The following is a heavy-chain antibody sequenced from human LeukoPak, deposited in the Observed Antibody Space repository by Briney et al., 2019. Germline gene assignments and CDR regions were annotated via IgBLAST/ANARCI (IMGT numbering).Heavy chain of an antibody. J-gene: IGHJ5*02. CDR2: ISDSGNTF. V-gene: IGHV3-48*03. CDR1: TFTLSGCE. D-gene: IGHD3-10*01. Sequence: GGSLRLSCSASTFTLSGCEMNWVRQTPGKGLEWLAYISDSGNTFFYASSVRGRFTISRDNAKNTLYLQMTALRVEDTGLYFCARDRAFGEGINWFDPWGQGTLVTVSS. CDR3: ARDRAFGEGINWFDP.